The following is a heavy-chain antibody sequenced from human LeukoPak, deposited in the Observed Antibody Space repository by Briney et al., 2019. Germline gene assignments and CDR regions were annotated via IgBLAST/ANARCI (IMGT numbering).Heavy chain of an antibody. Sequence: PGGSLRLSCEASGYTFKGYGLTWVRQAPGKGLEWVSGISGSGGSGGRTYYADSVRGRFTISRDNSKNTLYLQMNSLRAEDTAVYYCAKRRGLEVLYYYYMDVWGKGTTVTVSS. CDR2: ISGSGGSGGRT. V-gene: IGHV3-23*01. J-gene: IGHJ6*03. CDR1: GYTFKGYG. D-gene: IGHD1-7*01. CDR3: AKRRGLEVLYYYYMDV.